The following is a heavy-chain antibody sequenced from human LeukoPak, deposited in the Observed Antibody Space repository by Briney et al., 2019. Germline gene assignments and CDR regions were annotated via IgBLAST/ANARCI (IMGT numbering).Heavy chain of an antibody. V-gene: IGHV3-66*01. D-gene: IGHD3-3*01. CDR1: GFTVSSNY. CDR2: IYSGGST. Sequence: GGSLRLSCAASGFTVSSNYMSWVRQAPGKGLEWVSVIYSGGSTYYADSVKGRFTISRDNSKNTLYLQMNSLRAEDTAVYYCARDQLGWLRFLEWPAYYYYGMDVWGQGTTVTVSS. J-gene: IGHJ6*02. CDR3: ARDQLGWLRFLEWPAYYYYGMDV.